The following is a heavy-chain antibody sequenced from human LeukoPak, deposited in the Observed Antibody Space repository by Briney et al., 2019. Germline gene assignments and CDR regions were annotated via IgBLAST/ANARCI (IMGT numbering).Heavy chain of an antibody. CDR3: AKDYSMIVVVTLGYFDY. D-gene: IGHD3-22*01. V-gene: IGHV3-23*01. J-gene: IGHJ4*02. Sequence: PGGSLRLSCAASGFTFSSYAMSWARQAPGKGLEWVSAISGSGGSTYYADSVKGRFTISRDNSKNTLYLQMNSLRAEDTAVYYCAKDYSMIVVVTLGYFDYWGQGTLVTVSS. CDR1: GFTFSSYA. CDR2: ISGSGGST.